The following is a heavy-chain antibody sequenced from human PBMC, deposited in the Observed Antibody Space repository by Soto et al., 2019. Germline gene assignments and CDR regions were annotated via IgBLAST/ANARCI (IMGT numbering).Heavy chain of an antibody. CDR2: IYYSGST. V-gene: IGHV4-31*03. Sequence: SETLSLTCPVSGGSISSGGYYWSWIRQHPGKGLEWIGYIYYSGSTYYNPSLKSRVTISVDTSKNQFSLKLSSVTAADTAVYYCARIHLVRGYCSGGSCPDAFDIWGQGTMVTVSS. CDR3: ARIHLVRGYCSGGSCPDAFDI. J-gene: IGHJ3*02. D-gene: IGHD2-15*01. CDR1: GGSISSGGYY.